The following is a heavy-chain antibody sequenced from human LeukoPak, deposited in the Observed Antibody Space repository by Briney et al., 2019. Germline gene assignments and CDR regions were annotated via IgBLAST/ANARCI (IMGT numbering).Heavy chain of an antibody. CDR2: ISYDGSNK. J-gene: IGHJ4*02. CDR3: AKAFPPGYCSSTSCRSFYFDY. CDR1: GFTFSSYG. V-gene: IGHV3-30*18. D-gene: IGHD2-2*01. Sequence: GGSLRLSCAASGFTFSSYGMHWVRQAPGKGLEWVAVISYDGSNKYYADSVKGRFTISRDNSKNTLYLQMNSLRPEDTAVYYCAKAFPPGYCSSTSCRSFYFDYWGQGTLVTVSS.